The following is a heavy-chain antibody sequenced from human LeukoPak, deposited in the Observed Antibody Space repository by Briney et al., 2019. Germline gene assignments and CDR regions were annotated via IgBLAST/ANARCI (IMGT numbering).Heavy chain of an antibody. V-gene: IGHV3-48*01. J-gene: IGHJ5*02. CDR2: ISSSSSTI. D-gene: IGHD3-3*01. CDR1: GFTFSRYS. Sequence: GGSLRLSCAASGFTFSRYSMNWVRQAPRKGLEWVSYISSSSSTINYADPVKGRFTISRDNGKNSLYLQMNSLRVEDTAVYYCAAESITIFGVVITWGQGTLVTVSS. CDR3: AAESITIFGVVIT.